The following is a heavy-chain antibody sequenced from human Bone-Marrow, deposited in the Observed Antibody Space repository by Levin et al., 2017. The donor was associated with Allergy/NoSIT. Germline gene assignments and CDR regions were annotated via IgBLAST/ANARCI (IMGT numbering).Heavy chain of an antibody. Sequence: LSLTCAASGFPFDDYAIHWVRQSPGKGLEWVSAISWNSGSTAYADPVKGRFTISRDNAKNSLYLQMDSLRAEDTAFYYCAKDISTYFDSGSYLDYWGQGTLVTVSS. CDR1: GFPFDDYA. CDR2: ISWNSGST. D-gene: IGHD3-10*01. J-gene: IGHJ4*02. CDR3: AKDISTYFDSGSYLDY. V-gene: IGHV3-9*01.